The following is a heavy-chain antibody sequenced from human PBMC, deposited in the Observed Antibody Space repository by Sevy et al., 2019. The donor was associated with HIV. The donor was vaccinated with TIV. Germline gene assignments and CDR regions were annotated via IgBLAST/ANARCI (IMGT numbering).Heavy chain of an antibody. CDR2: FIPMFDTA. Sequence: ASVKVSCKASGGTFSNYAISWVRQAPGQGLEWMGGFIPMFDTANSAQKFQGRVTLTADGSTSTAYMELSSLRSEDTAVYYCASSYYESSGDSPLYYYGMDVWGQGTTVTVSS. D-gene: IGHD3-22*01. CDR1: GGTFSNYA. V-gene: IGHV1-69*13. J-gene: IGHJ6*02. CDR3: ASSYYESSGDSPLYYYGMDV.